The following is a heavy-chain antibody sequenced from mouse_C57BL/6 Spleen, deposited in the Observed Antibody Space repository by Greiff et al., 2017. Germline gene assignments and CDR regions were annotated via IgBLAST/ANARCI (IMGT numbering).Heavy chain of an antibody. CDR1: GFTFSDYG. Sequence: EVKLMESGGGLVKPGGSLKLSCAASGFTFSDYGMHWVRQAPEKGLEWVAYISSGSSTIYYADTVKGRFTISRDNAKNTLFLQMTSLRSEDTAMYYCARRDSSGYYFDYWGQGTTLTVSS. J-gene: IGHJ2*01. CDR2: ISSGSSTI. V-gene: IGHV5-17*01. CDR3: ARRDSSGYYFDY. D-gene: IGHD3-2*02.